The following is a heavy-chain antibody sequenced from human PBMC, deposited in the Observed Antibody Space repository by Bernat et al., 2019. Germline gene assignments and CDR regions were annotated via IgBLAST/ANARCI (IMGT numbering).Heavy chain of an antibody. J-gene: IGHJ5*02. Sequence: EVQLLESGGGLVQPGGSLRLSCAASGFTFSSYAMSWVRQAPGKGLEWVSAISGSGGSTYYADSVKGRFTISRDNSKNTLYLQMNSLRAEDTAVYYCAKTQISLVRGVITPTWFDPWGLGTLVTVSS. CDR3: AKTQISLVRGVITPTWFDP. D-gene: IGHD3-10*01. V-gene: IGHV3-23*01. CDR2: ISGSGGST. CDR1: GFTFSSYA.